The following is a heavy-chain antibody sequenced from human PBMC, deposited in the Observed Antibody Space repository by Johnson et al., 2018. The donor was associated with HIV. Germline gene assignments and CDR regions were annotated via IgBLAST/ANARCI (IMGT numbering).Heavy chain of an antibody. V-gene: IGHV3-30-3*01. Sequence: QVQVVESGGGVVQPGRSLRLSCAASGFLFSRYAMHWVRKAPGKGLEWVAVISYDGGNNYYADSVKGRFTISRDNSKNTLYLQMNSLRAEDTAVYYCARDSEWELGQEGAFDIWGQGTMVTVSS. CDR1: GFLFSRYA. D-gene: IGHD1-26*01. CDR2: ISYDGGNN. J-gene: IGHJ3*02. CDR3: ARDSEWELGQEGAFDI.